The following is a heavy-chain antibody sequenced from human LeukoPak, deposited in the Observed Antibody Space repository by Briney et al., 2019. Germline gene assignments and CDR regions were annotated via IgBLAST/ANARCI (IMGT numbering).Heavy chain of an antibody. V-gene: IGHV4-30-2*01. CDR2: IYHSGST. CDR1: GGSISSGGYY. J-gene: IGHJ4*02. CDR3: ARRAAGDYFDY. Sequence: PSEALSLTCTVSGGSISSGGYYWSWIRQPPGKGLEWIGYIYHSGSTYYNPSLKSRVTISVDRSKNQFSLKLSSVTAADTAVYYCARRAAGDYFDYWGQGTLVTVSS. D-gene: IGHD7-27*01.